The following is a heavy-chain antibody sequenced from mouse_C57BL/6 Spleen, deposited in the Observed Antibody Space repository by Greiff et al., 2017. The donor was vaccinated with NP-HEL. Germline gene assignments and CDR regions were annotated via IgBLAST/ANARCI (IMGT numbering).Heavy chain of an antibody. CDR2: IHPNSGST. V-gene: IGHV1-64*01. D-gene: IGHD2-5*01. CDR1: GYTFTSYW. CDR3: ALSYSNYDYYAMDY. Sequence: QVQLQQPGAELVKPGASVKLSCKASGYTFTSYWMHWVKQRPGQGLEWIGMIHPNSGSTNYNEKFKSKATLTVDKSSSTAYMQLSSLTSEDSAVYYCALSYSNYDYYAMDYWGQGTSVTVSS. J-gene: IGHJ4*01.